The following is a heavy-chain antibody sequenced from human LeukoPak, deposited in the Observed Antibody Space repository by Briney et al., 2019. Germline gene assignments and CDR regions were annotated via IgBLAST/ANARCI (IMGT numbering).Heavy chain of an antibody. J-gene: IGHJ3*02. D-gene: IGHD2-21*01. CDR2: ISYDGSNK. CDR3: AKDLIFPSDEAAFDI. V-gene: IGHV3-30*18. CDR1: GFTFSSYG. Sequence: GGSLRLSCAASGFTFSSYGMHWVRPAPGKGLEWVAVISYDGSNKYYADSVKGRFTISRDNSKNTLYLQMNSLRAEDTAVYYCAKDLIFPSDEAAFDIWGQGTMVTVSS.